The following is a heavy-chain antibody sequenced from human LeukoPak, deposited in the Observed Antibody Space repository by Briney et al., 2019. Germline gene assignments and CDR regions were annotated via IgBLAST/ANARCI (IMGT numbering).Heavy chain of an antibody. V-gene: IGHV4-4*02. Sequence: SGTLSLTCAVSGGSISSSNWWSWVRQPPGKGLEWIGEIYHSGSTNYNPSLQSRVTISVDTSKNQFSLKLSSVTAADTAVYYCARLRGGAWEYFDYWGQGTLVTVSS. CDR1: GGSISSSNW. D-gene: IGHD3-16*01. CDR2: IYHSGST. CDR3: ARLRGGAWEYFDY. J-gene: IGHJ4*02.